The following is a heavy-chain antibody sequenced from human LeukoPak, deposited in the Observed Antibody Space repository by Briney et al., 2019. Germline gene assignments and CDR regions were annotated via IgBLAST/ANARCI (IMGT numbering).Heavy chain of an antibody. Sequence: GGSLRLSCAASGFIFSSYGMPWVRQAPGKGLEWVALISYAGSDKLYAASVKGRFRISRDKSKNTLYLEMNSLRAEDTAVYYCAKEARQWDVITGNWFDSWGQGTLVTVSS. CDR2: ISYAGSDK. D-gene: IGHD1-26*01. V-gene: IGHV3-30*18. CDR1: GFIFSSYG. J-gene: IGHJ5*01. CDR3: AKEARQWDVITGNWFDS.